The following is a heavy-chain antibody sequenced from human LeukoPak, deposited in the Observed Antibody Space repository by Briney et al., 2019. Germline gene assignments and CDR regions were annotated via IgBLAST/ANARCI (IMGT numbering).Heavy chain of an antibody. CDR2: INPSGGST. Sequence: ASVKVSCKASGYSFSSYYMHWVRQAPGQGLEWMGIINPSGGSTSYAQKFQGRVTMTRYTSTSTVYMELRSLRSEDTAIYYCARGATWGYYYMHWGQGTLVTVSS. CDR1: GYSFSSYY. D-gene: IGHD3-22*01. J-gene: IGHJ4*02. CDR3: ARGATWGYYYMH. V-gene: IGHV1-46*01.